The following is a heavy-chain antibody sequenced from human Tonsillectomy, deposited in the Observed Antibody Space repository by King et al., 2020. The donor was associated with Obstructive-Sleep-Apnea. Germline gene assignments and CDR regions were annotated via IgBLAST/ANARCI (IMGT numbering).Heavy chain of an antibody. V-gene: IGHV4-31*03. J-gene: IGHJ4*02. CDR2: IHYTGIT. CDR3: ARTYTSAMYYHFLGY. CDR1: GASIDSGGYL. Sequence: QLQESGPGLVKPSQTLSLSCTVSGASIDSGGYLWTWIRQRPGQGLEWIGHIHYTGITSYSPSLRSRLKISVDTSRNQFSLELTSVTAADTAVYFCARTYTSAMYYHFLGYWGQGTRVTVSS. D-gene: IGHD3-10*01.